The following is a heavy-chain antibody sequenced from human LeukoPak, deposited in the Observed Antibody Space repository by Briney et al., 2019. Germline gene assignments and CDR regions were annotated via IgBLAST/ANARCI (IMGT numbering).Heavy chain of an antibody. J-gene: IGHJ4*02. CDR2: IYYSGST. CDR3: ARGRGIRQWLNY. D-gene: IGHD6-19*01. CDR1: GVSISNYY. V-gene: IGHV4-59*12. Sequence: SETLSLTCTVSGVSISNYYWSWIRQPPGKGLEWIGYIYYSGSTNYNPSLKSRVTISVDTSKNQFSLKLSSVTAADTAVYYCARGRGIRQWLNYWGQGTLVTVSS.